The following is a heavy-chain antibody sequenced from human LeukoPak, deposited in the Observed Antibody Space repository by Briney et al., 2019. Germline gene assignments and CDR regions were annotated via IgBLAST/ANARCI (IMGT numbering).Heavy chain of an antibody. CDR3: SELGITMIGGV. Sequence: GGSLRLSCAASGYTFSGYGKQWVRQAPGKGGEGVAFISYDGSNTYYEDSVKGRFTISRDNSKNSLYLQMNCLRAEDTAVYYCSELGITMIGGVWGKGTTVTISS. CDR1: GYTFSGYG. CDR2: ISYDGSNT. V-gene: IGHV3-30*02. D-gene: IGHD3-10*02. J-gene: IGHJ6*04.